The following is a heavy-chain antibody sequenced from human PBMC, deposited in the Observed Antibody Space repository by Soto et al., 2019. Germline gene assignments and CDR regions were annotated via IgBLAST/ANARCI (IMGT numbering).Heavy chain of an antibody. CDR2: ISAYNGNT. D-gene: IGHD3-10*01. CDR3: ARDRALLWFGELLASDY. CDR1: GYTFTSYG. Sequence: QVQLVQSGAEVKKPGASVKVSCKASGYTFTSYGISWVRQAPGQGLEWMGWISAYNGNTNYAQKLQGRVTMTTDTPTSTAYMELRSLRSDDTAVYYCARDRALLWFGELLASDYWGQGTLVTVSS. V-gene: IGHV1-18*01. J-gene: IGHJ4*02.